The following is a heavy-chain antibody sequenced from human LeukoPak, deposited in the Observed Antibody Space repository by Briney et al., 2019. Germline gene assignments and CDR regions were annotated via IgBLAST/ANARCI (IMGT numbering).Heavy chain of an antibody. CDR3: AKGGPYDILTGKNVFDI. Sequence: GGSLRLSCAASGFSFSTYGMNWVRQAPGKGLEWVSSISGSGRSTYYADSVKGRFTISRDNSKNTLYLQMNNLRAEDTAVYYCAKGGPYDILTGKNVFDIWGQGTTVTVSS. D-gene: IGHD3-9*01. J-gene: IGHJ3*02. CDR1: GFSFSTYG. V-gene: IGHV3-23*01. CDR2: ISGSGRST.